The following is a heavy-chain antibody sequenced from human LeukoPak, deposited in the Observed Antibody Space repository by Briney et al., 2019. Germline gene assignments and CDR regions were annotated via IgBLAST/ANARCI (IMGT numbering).Heavy chain of an antibody. V-gene: IGHV3-7*02. CDR3: ARGRGYYYDSTADY. D-gene: IGHD3-22*01. J-gene: IGHJ4*02. CDR2: IKQDGSQT. CDR1: GFTFSNSW. Sequence: GGSLRLSCAASGFTFSNSWMSWVRQAPEKGLEWVANIKQDGSQTYYMVSVRGRFTISRDNAENSLYLQMNSLRAEDTAVYYCARGRGYYYDSTADYWGQGTLVTVSS.